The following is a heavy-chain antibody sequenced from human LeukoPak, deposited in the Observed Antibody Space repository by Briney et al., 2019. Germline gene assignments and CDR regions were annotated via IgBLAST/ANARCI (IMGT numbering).Heavy chain of an antibody. V-gene: IGHV4-38-2*01. CDR2: IYHSGNT. D-gene: IGHD1-26*01. CDR3: ASARELPSLDPTGNY. CDR1: GYSISSDYY. Sequence: PSETLSLTCAVSGYSISSDYYWGWIRQPPGKGLELIGYIYHSGNTYYNPSLKSRVTISVDTSKNQFSLKLSSVTAADTAVYYYASARELPSLDPTGNYWGQGTLVTVSS. J-gene: IGHJ4*02.